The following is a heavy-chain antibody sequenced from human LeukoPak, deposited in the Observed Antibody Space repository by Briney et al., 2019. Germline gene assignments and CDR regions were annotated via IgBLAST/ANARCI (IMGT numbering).Heavy chain of an antibody. CDR3: ARDVLGATCGFDF. V-gene: IGHV1-18*01. J-gene: IGHJ4*02. CDR1: GYPFTSNG. CDR2: IGADSANT. D-gene: IGHD1-26*01. Sequence: GASVEVSCKASGYPFTSNGISWVRQAAGQGLEWMGWIGADSANTKYAQKLQGRVTMTADTSTTTVYMELRSLRSDDTALYYCARDVLGATCGFDFWGQGTLVTVSS.